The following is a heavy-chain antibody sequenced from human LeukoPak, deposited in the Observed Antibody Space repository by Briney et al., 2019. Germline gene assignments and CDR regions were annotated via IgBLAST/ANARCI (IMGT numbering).Heavy chain of an antibody. D-gene: IGHD3-22*01. CDR3: ARDRDGSSGSYPDY. Sequence: PGGSLRLSCAASGFPFSTYALHWVRHAPGKGLEWVGAISFDSTSEQHADFVKGRFTISRDNSKNTLYLQLTNLRAEDTAVYYCARDRDGSSGSYPDYWGQGTLVTVSS. V-gene: IGHV3-30*01. J-gene: IGHJ4*02. CDR1: GFPFSTYA. CDR2: ISFDSTSE.